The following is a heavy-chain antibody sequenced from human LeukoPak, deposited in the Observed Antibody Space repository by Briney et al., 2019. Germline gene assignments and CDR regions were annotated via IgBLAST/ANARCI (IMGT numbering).Heavy chain of an antibody. D-gene: IGHD3-16*01. J-gene: IGHJ4*02. CDR1: GFTVSSNY. Sequence: GGSLRLSCAASGFTVSSNYMSWVRQAPGKGLEWVSVISRSGASTYYADSVKGRFTISRDNSKNTLYLQMNSLRAEDTAVYYCAKASSHYYDYVWGSYGLYYFDYWGQGTLVTVSS. CDR3: AKASSHYYDYVWGSYGLYYFDY. V-gene: IGHV3-23*01. CDR2: ISRSGAST.